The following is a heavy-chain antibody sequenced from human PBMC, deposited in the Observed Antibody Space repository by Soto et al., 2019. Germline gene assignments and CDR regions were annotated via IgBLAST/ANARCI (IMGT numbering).Heavy chain of an antibody. J-gene: IGHJ6*02. Sequence: GDSLRQAYPSSGFTFSNFCLHGVRQAPGKGLEWVAVISYDGSNKYYADSVKGRFTISRDNSKNTLYLQMNSLRAEDTAVYYCAKELHPSHNYYYYGMDVWGQGT. D-gene: IGHD2-21*02. CDR3: AKELHPSHNYYYYGMDV. CDR1: GFTFSNFC. CDR2: ISYDGSNK. V-gene: IGHV3-30*18.